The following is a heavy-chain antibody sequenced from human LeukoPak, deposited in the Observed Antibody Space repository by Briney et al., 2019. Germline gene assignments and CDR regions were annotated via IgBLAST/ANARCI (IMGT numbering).Heavy chain of an antibody. D-gene: IGHD7-27*01. CDR2: MNPNSGNT. Sequence: ASVKVSCKASGYTFTSYDINWVRQATGQGLEWMGWMNPNSGNTGYAQKFQGRVTMTRNTSISTAYMELSSLRSEDTAVYYCARVPGEDYYYYGMDVWGQGTTVTVSS. CDR1: GYTFTSYD. J-gene: IGHJ6*02. CDR3: ARVPGEDYYYYGMDV. V-gene: IGHV1-8*01.